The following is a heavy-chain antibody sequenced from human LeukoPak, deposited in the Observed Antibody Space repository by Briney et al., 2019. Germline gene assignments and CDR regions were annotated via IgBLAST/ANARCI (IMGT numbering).Heavy chain of an antibody. V-gene: IGHV4-39*07. CDR3: ARGVGVKPNYDFWSGYPTYYYYYMDV. J-gene: IGHJ6*03. CDR2: IYYSGST. CDR1: GGSISSSSYY. Sequence: SETLSLTCTVSGGSISSSSYYWGWIRQPPGKGLEWIGSIYYSGSTYYNPSLKSRVTISVDTSKNQFSLKLSSVTAADTAVYYCARGVGVKPNYDFWSGYPTYYYYYMDVWGKGTTVTVSS. D-gene: IGHD3-3*01.